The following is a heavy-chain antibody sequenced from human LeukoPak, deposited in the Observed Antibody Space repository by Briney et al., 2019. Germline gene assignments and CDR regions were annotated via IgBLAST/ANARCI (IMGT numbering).Heavy chain of an antibody. V-gene: IGHV4-59*01. D-gene: IGHD3-9*01. J-gene: IGHJ3*02. CDR1: GGSISSYY. CDR2: IYYSGST. Sequence: PSETLSLTCTVSGGSISSYYWSWIRQPPGKGLEWIGYIYYSGSTNYNPSLKSRVTISVDTSKNQFSLKLSSVTAADTAVYYCARVLGAFDWSSTSWTLSAFDIWGQGTMVTVSS. CDR3: ARVLGAFDWSSTSWTLSAFDI.